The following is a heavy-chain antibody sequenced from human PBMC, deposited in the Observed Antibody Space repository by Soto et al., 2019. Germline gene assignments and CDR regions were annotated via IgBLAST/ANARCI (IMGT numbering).Heavy chain of an antibody. CDR1: GYTFTSYD. J-gene: IGHJ4*02. D-gene: IGHD3-10*01. Sequence: ASVKVSCKASGYTFTSYDINWVRQATGQGLEWMGWMNPNSGNTGYAQKFQGRVTMTRNTSISTAYMELSSLRSEDTALYYCARGHPITMVRGSRNYWGQGTLVTVSS. CDR3: ARGHPITMVRGSRNY. V-gene: IGHV1-8*01. CDR2: MNPNSGNT.